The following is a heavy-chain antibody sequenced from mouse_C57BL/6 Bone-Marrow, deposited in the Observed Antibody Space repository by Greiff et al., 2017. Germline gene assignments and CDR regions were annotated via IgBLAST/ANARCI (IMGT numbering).Heavy chain of an antibody. J-gene: IGHJ2*01. CDR2: IRLKSDNYAT. D-gene: IGHD2-3*01. CDR3: TGDDGYYDY. Sequence: EVKLVESGGGLVQPGGSMKLSCVASEFTFSNYWMNWVRQSPEKGLEWVAQIRLKSDNYATHYAESVKGRFTISRDDSKSSVYLQRNNLRAEDTGIYYCTGDDGYYDYWGQGTTLTVSS. V-gene: IGHV6-3*01. CDR1: EFTFSNYW.